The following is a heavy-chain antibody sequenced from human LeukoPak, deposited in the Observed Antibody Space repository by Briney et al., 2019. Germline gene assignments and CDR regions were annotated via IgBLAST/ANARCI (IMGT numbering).Heavy chain of an antibody. CDR2: IYYSGST. D-gene: IGHD1-26*01. CDR1: GGSISSSSYY. Sequence: SETLSLTCTVSGGSISSSSYYWGWIRQPPGKGLEWIGSIYYSGSTYYNPSLKSRVTISVDTSKNQFSLKLSSVTAADTAVYYCARDGATRDYYYHYMDVWGKGTTVTVSS. CDR3: ARDGATRDYYYHYMDV. V-gene: IGHV4-39*07. J-gene: IGHJ6*03.